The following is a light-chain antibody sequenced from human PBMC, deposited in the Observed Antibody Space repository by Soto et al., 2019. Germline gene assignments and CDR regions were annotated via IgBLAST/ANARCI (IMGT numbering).Light chain of an antibody. V-gene: IGLV2-23*01. CDR1: NSDVGTYNL. Sequence: QSALTQPASVSGSPGQSITISCTGTNSDVGTYNLVSWYQHHPGKAPKLIIHEDSKRPSGVSYRFSGSKSGNTASLTLSGRQAEDEADYYCCSYAGSSTWVFGGGTKVTVL. CDR3: CSYAGSSTWV. CDR2: EDS. J-gene: IGLJ3*02.